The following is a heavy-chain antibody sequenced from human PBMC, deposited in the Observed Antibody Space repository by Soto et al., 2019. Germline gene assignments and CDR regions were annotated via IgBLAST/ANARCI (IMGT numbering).Heavy chain of an antibody. D-gene: IGHD1-26*01. CDR1: GGSISSSSYY. J-gene: IGHJ4*02. CDR3: ARQVYSGSYFGGYYFDY. V-gene: IGHV4-39*01. Sequence: SETLSLTCTVSGGSISSSSYYWCWIRQPPGKGLEWIGSIYYSGSTYYNPSLKSRVTISVDTSKNQFSLKLSSVTAADTAVYYCARQVYSGSYFGGYYFDYWGQGTLVTVSS. CDR2: IYYSGST.